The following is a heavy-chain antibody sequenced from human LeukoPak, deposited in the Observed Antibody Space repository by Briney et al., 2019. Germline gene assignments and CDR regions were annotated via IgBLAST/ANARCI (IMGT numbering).Heavy chain of an antibody. Sequence: SETLSLPCSVSGGSISSSSYYWGWIRQPPGKGLEWIGSIYYSGSTYYNPSLKSPVTISVDTSKNQFSLKLSSVTAADTAVYYCARTHCSSTSCPFWFDPWGQGTLVTVSS. D-gene: IGHD2-2*01. CDR3: ARTHCSSTSCPFWFDP. CDR1: GGSISSSSYY. CDR2: IYYSGST. J-gene: IGHJ5*02. V-gene: IGHV4-39*01.